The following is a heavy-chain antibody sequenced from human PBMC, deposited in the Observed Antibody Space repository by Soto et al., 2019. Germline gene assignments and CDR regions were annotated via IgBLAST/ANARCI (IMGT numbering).Heavy chain of an antibody. Sequence: ASVKVSCKASGYTFTSYAMHWVRQAPGQRLEWMGWINAGNGNTKYSQKFQGRVTITRDTSASTAYMELSSLRSEDTAVYYCARVALWFGEIYYYYGMDVWGQGTTVTVSS. CDR3: ARVALWFGEIYYYYGMDV. CDR1: GYTFTSYA. J-gene: IGHJ6*02. CDR2: INAGNGNT. D-gene: IGHD3-10*01. V-gene: IGHV1-3*01.